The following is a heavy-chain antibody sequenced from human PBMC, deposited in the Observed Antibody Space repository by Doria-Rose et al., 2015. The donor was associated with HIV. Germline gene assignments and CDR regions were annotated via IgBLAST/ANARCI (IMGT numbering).Heavy chain of an antibody. Sequence: QVQLQESGPGLVKPSETLSLTCSVSGGSISHYYWSWIRQPPGKGLEYIGDIFYTGSTNYSTALKSRVSISIYTSKNKFSLRLSSVTAADTAVYYCARVLSGTYDYWGQGTLVTVSS. D-gene: IGHD1-26*01. CDR1: GGSISHYY. CDR2: IFYTGST. J-gene: IGHJ4*02. V-gene: IGHV4-59*01. CDR3: ARVLSGTYDY.